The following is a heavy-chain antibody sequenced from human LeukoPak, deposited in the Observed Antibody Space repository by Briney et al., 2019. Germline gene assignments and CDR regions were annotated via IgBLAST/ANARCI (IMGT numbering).Heavy chain of an antibody. CDR1: SGSISSYY. CDR2: INHSGST. Sequence: SETLSLTCSVSSGSISSYYWSWIRQPPGKGLEWIGDINHSGSTNYNPSLKSRVTISVDTSKNQFSLKLSSVTAADTAVYYCARGLITMVRGVIMRGSYYYGMDVWGQRTTVTVSS. D-gene: IGHD3-10*01. V-gene: IGHV4-34*01. J-gene: IGHJ6*02. CDR3: ARGLITMVRGVIMRGSYYYGMDV.